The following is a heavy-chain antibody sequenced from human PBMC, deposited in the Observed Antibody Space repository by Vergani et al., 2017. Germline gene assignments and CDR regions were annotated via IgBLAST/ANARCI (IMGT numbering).Heavy chain of an antibody. CDR1: GFTFSNFG. Sequence: QVQLVESAGGVVQPGGSLRLSCAASGFTFSNFGMHWIRQAPGKGLEWLAYIGKDGINTRYRDAVKGRFTVSRDNSKNTLFLQLSSLKAEDTSVYYCAKAAGMGITVSATIDSWGQGTLVLVSS. CDR2: IGKDGINT. J-gene: IGHJ4*02. D-gene: IGHD3-10*02. V-gene: IGHV3-30*02. CDR3: AKAAGMGITVSATIDS.